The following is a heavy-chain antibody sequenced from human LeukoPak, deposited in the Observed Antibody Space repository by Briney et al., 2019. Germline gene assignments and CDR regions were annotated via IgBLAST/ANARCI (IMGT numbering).Heavy chain of an antibody. CDR3: ARERHLYYYYGMDV. V-gene: IGHV3-33*08. CDR2: IWYDGSNK. D-gene: IGHD6-25*01. CDR1: GFTLSSYG. J-gene: IGHJ6*02. Sequence: PGGSLRLSCAASGFTLSSYGMHWVRQAPGKGLEWVAVIWYDGSNKYYADSVKGRFTISRDNSKNTLYLQMNSLRAEDTAVYYCARERHLYYYYGMDVWGQGTTVTVSS.